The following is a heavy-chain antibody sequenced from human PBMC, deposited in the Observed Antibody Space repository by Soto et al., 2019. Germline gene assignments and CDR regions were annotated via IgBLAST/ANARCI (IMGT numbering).Heavy chain of an antibody. D-gene: IGHD3-10*01. J-gene: IGHJ6*03. CDR1: GFTFSSYA. V-gene: IGHV3-23*01. Sequence: PGGSLRLSCAASGFTFSSYAMSWVRQAPGKGLEWVSAISGSGGSTYYADSVKGRFTISRDNSKNTLYLQMNSLRAEDTAVYYCASNRPYGSGSYYRYYYYMDVWGKGTTVTVSS. CDR3: ASNRPYGSGSYYRYYYYMDV. CDR2: ISGSGGST.